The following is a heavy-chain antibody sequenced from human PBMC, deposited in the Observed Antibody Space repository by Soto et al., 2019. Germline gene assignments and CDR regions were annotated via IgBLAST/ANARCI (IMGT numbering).Heavy chain of an antibody. CDR2: IKQDGSEK. CDR3: ARASYSGMVLS. Sequence: EVQLVESGGGLVQPGGSLRLSCSASGFTFSDHWMSWVRQAPETGLEWVANIKQDGSEKFYAGSVTGRFTISRDNAKNSVFLQMHSLRANDTALYYCARASYSGMVLSWGQGTLVTVSS. V-gene: IGHV3-7*01. D-gene: IGHD6-19*01. J-gene: IGHJ5*02. CDR1: GFTFSDHW.